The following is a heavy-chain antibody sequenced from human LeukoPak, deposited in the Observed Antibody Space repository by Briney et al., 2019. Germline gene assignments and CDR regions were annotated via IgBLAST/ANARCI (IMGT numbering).Heavy chain of an antibody. D-gene: IGHD6-13*01. CDR1: GLTFRSYS. CDR2: ISSSSSYI. J-gene: IGHJ4*02. V-gene: IGHV3-21*01. Sequence: GGSLRLSCAASGLTFRSYSMNGVPEAPGRGLEWVSSISSSSSYIYYADSAKVRFTISRDNAKNTLYLQMNSLRAQDTAVYYCARDFMLAAVFDYWGQGTLVTVSS. CDR3: ARDFMLAAVFDY.